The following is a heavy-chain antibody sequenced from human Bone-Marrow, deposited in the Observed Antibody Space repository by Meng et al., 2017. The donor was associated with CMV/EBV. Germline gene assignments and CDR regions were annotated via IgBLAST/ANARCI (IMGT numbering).Heavy chain of an antibody. CDR2: FKSNAHCETT. V-gene: IGHV3-15*07. CDR3: TTGLRIYGDYEY. J-gene: IGHJ4*02. CDR1: VFTFSIAW. Sequence: SVFTFSIAWMHWVRQAPGKGLEWVGRFKSNAHCETTDYAAPVKGRFTIFSDDSKNMVYLQMNSLNTEDTAVYYCTTGLRIYGDYEYWGQGTLVTVSS. D-gene: IGHD4-17*01.